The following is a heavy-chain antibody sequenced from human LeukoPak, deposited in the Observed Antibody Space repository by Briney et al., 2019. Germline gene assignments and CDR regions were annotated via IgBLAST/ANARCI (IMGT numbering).Heavy chain of an antibody. CDR2: ISSSGGST. J-gene: IGHJ4*02. D-gene: IGHD5-18*01. CDR1: GFTFSSYA. CDR3: AKGEYSYGYLFDY. Sequence: GGSLRLSCVASGFTFSSYAMSWVRQAPGKGLESVSTISSSGGSTYYADSVKGRFTISRDNSKNTLNLQMNGLRAEDTAVYYCAKGEYSYGYLFDYWGQGTLVTVSS. V-gene: IGHV3-23*01.